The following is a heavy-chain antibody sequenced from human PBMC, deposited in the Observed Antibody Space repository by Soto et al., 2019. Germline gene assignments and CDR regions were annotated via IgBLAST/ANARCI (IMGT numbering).Heavy chain of an antibody. V-gene: IGHV1-69*01. CDR1: GDTVSKFL. J-gene: IGHJ4*02. Sequence: VELVQSGAEVKKPGSSVKVSCRASGDTVSKFLINWVRQAPGQGPEWMGGIIPMFGTTNYARKFRGRVTITADESTTTAYMELSSLQPDDTAVYYCAREIGYGDFSAALLDWGQGTLVTVSS. CDR3: AREIGYGDFSAALLD. CDR2: IIPMFGTT. D-gene: IGHD4-17*01.